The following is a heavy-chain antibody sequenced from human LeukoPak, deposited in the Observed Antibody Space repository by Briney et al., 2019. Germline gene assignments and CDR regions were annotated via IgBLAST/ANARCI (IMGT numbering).Heavy chain of an antibody. CDR3: ARGGYDWGSVYHFDY. D-gene: IGHD3-16*01. Sequence: SQTLSLTCAVSGGSISSGGYSWSWIRQPPGKGLEWIGYIYHSGSTYYNPSLKSRVTISVDRSKNQFSLKLSSVTAADTAVYYCARGGYDWGSVYHFDYWGQGTLVTVSS. CDR1: GGSISSGGYS. V-gene: IGHV4-30-2*01. CDR2: IYHSGST. J-gene: IGHJ4*02.